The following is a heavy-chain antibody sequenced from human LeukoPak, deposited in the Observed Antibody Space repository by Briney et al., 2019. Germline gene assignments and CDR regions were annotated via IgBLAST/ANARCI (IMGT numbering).Heavy chain of an antibody. CDR3: TLEGSSSWFYFDY. Sequence: ASVKVSCKASGYTFTSYGISWVRQAPGQGLEWMGWINPNSGGTNYAQKFQGRVTMTRDTSISTAYMELSRLRSGDTAAYYCTLEGSSSWFYFDYWGQGTLVTVSS. J-gene: IGHJ4*02. D-gene: IGHD6-13*01. V-gene: IGHV1-2*02. CDR2: INPNSGGT. CDR1: GYTFTSYG.